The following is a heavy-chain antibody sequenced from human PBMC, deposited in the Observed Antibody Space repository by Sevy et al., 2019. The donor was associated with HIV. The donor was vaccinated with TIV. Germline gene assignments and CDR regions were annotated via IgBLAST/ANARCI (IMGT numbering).Heavy chain of an antibody. CDR2: ISTYDGNT. V-gene: IGHV1-18*01. CDR1: SYTFPNYG. Sequence: ASVKVSCQASSYTFPNYGITWVRQAPGQGLEWMGWISTYDGNTHYAQNFQGRVTMTTDTSSTTAYMELRSLRSDDTALYFCARDSMPLVQRLLITPYFYGMDVWGQGTAVTVSS. J-gene: IGHJ6*02. D-gene: IGHD3-10*01. CDR3: ARDSMPLVQRLLITPYFYGMDV.